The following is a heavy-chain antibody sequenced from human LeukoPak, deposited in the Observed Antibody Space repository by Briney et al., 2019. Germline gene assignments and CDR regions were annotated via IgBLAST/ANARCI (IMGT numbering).Heavy chain of an antibody. V-gene: IGHV1-8*01. D-gene: IGHD2-8*01. CDR1: GYTFTSYD. CDR2: KNPNSGNT. CDR3: ARGRNNIVLMKSWFDP. Sequence: GASVKVSCKASGYTFTSYDINWVRQATGQGLEWMGWKNPNSGNTGYAQKFQGRVTMTRNTSISTAYMELSSLRSEDTAVYYCARGRNNIVLMKSWFDPWGQGTLVTVSS. J-gene: IGHJ5*02.